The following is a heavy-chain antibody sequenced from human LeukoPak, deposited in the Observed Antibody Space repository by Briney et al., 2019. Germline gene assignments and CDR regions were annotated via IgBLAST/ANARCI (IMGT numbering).Heavy chain of an antibody. J-gene: IGHJ4*02. CDR1: GFPFGIYE. V-gene: IGHV3-48*03. CDR3: ALLAVASDFDY. D-gene: IGHD6-19*01. Sequence: PGGSLRLSCGVFGFPFGIYEMNWVRQAPGKGLEWVSNIASSGTTRYYADSVKGRFSISRDNAKGSLYLQMNRLRVEDTAVYYCALLAVASDFDYWGQGALVTVSS. CDR2: IASSGTTR.